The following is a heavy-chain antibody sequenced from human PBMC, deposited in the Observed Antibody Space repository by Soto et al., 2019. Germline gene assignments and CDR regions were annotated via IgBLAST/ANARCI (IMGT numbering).Heavy chain of an antibody. D-gene: IGHD4-4*01. J-gene: IGHJ6*02. V-gene: IGHV4-59*01. CDR1: GFSLWSYY. CDR3: ARDGDGRMTTNPYYYNGMDV. CDR2: VFYTGRA. Sequence: PSETLSLTCTFSGFSLWSYYLILIRQPPGKGLEWIGYVFYTGRANYNASLKSRVSISLDTSNYQFSLKLSSVTAADTAVYYCARDGDGRMTTNPYYYNGMDVWGPGTTVTSP.